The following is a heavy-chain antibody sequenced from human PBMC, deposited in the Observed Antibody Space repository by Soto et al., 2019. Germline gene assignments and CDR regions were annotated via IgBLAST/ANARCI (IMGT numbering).Heavy chain of an antibody. CDR2: FDLEDGET. J-gene: IGHJ3*02. CDR1: GYTLTDLS. CDR3: ATNTYYDILTGYFDDPFDI. Sequence: GASVKVSCKVAGYTLTDLSMHWVRQAPGKGLEWMGGFDLEDGETIYAQKFRGRVTMTEDTSTDTAYMELSSLKSEDTAVYYCATNTYYDILTGYFDDPFDIWGQGTMVTVS. V-gene: IGHV1-24*01. D-gene: IGHD3-9*01.